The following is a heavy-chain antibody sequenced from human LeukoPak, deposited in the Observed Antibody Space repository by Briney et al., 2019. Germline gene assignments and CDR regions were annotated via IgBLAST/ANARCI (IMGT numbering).Heavy chain of an antibody. CDR2: ITDSGSIT. D-gene: IGHD2/OR15-2a*01. J-gene: IGHJ4*02. CDR1: GFTFSNYT. V-gene: IGHV3-23*01. Sequence: GGSLRLSCAASGFTFSNYTMSWVRQAPGKGLEWVSSITDSGSITYYADSVKGRFTISRDNSKNMLYLQMSSLRAKDTAVHCWTKVNIGYFLDYGGEGPLVTVSA. CDR3: TKVNIGYFLDY.